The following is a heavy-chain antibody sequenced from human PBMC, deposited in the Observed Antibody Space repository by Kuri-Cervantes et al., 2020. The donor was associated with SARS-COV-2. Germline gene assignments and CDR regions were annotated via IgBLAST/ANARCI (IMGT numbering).Heavy chain of an antibody. J-gene: IGHJ5*02. CDR3: ARDASSTSSNWFDP. V-gene: IGHV1-69*01. CDR2: IIPIFGTA. Sequence: VKVSCKASGYTFTGYYVHWVRQAPGQGLEWMGGIIPIFGTANYAQKFQGRVTITADESTSTAYMELSSLRSEDTAVYYCARDASSTSSNWFDPWGQGTLVTVSS. CDR1: GYTFTGYY. D-gene: IGHD2-2*01.